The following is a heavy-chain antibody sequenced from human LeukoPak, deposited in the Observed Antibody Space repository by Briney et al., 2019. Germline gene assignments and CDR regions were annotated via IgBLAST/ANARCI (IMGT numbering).Heavy chain of an antibody. Sequence: SETLSLTCAVYGGSFSGYYWSWIRQPPGKGLEWIGEINHSGSTNYNPSLKSRVTISVDTSKNQFSLKLSSVTAADTAVYYCARDIAAAGTGDYWGQGTLLTVSS. CDR2: INHSGST. D-gene: IGHD6-13*01. J-gene: IGHJ4*02. V-gene: IGHV4-34*01. CDR1: GGSFSGYY. CDR3: ARDIAAAGTGDY.